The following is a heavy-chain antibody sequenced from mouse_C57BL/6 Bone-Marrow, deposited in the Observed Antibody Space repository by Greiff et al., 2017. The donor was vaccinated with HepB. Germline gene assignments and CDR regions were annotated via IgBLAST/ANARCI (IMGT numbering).Heavy chain of an antibody. D-gene: IGHD1-2*01. CDR2: IRLKSDNYAT. CDR1: GFTFSNYW. J-gene: IGHJ3*01. Sequence: EVKLEESGGGLVQPGGSMKLSCVASGFTFSNYWMNWVRQSPEKGLEWVAQIRLKSDNYATHYAESVKGRFTISRDDSKSSVYLQMNNLRAEDTGIYYCTRLLRPFAYWGQGTLVTVSA. CDR3: TRLLRPFAY. V-gene: IGHV6-3*01.